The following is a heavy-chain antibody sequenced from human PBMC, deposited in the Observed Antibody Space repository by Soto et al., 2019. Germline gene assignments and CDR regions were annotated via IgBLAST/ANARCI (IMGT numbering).Heavy chain of an antibody. CDR2: VSAYNGNT. J-gene: IGHJ4*02. V-gene: IGHV1-18*01. CDR3: ASDVPASGVATLDY. Sequence: QAQLVQSGPEVKKPGASVKVSCKASGYTFTHFGISWVRQAPGQGLVWIGWVSAYNGNTNFPQNFQGRLTLTTDTSTNTASMELRGLTSGDTAFYYCASDVPASGVATLDYWGQGTLVTVSS. CDR1: GYTFTHFG. D-gene: IGHD3-3*01.